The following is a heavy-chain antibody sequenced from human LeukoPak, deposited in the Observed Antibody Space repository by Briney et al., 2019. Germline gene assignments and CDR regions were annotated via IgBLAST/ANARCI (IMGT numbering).Heavy chain of an antibody. J-gene: IGHJ3*02. CDR2: IKQDGSEK. Sequence: PGGSLRLSCAASGFTFSSYWMSWVRQAPGKGLEWVANIKQDGSEKYCVDSVKGRFTISRNNAKNSLYLPMNSLRAEDTAVYYCARDPYYYDSSGYYRVGAFDIWGQGTMVTVSS. CDR1: GFTFSSYW. CDR3: ARDPYYYDSSGYYRVGAFDI. V-gene: IGHV3-7*05. D-gene: IGHD3-22*01.